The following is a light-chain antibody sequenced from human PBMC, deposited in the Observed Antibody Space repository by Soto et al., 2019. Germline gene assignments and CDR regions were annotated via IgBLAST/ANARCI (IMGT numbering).Light chain of an antibody. CDR2: GAS. Sequence: DIVLTQSPGTLSLSPGERATLSCRASQSISSSYLAWYQQRPGQAPRLLMYGASSRATGIPDRFSGSGSGTDFTLTIRRLEPEDFAVYYCQQYGMSPWTFGQGTKVEI. J-gene: IGKJ1*01. V-gene: IGKV3-20*01. CDR1: QSISSSY. CDR3: QQYGMSPWT.